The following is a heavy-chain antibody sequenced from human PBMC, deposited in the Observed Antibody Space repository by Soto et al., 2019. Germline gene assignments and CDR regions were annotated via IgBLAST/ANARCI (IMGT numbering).Heavy chain of an antibody. CDR3: ARDRMSVTPYYYMDV. CDR2: ISAYNGNT. J-gene: IGHJ6*03. D-gene: IGHD4-17*01. Sequence: ASVKVSCKASGYTFTSYGISWVRQAPGQGLEWMGWISAYNGNTNYAQKLQGRVTMTTDTSTSTAYMELRSLRSDDTAVYYCARDRMSVTPYYYMDVWGKGTTVTSP. V-gene: IGHV1-18*01. CDR1: GYTFTSYG.